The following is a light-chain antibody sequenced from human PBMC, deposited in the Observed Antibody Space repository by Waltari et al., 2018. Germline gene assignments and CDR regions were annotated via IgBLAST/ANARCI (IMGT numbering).Light chain of an antibody. J-gene: IGLJ3*02. CDR2: ADR. CDR1: NIGRKS. Sequence: SYVLTQPPSVSVAPGQTARVTCGGNNIGRKSVNWYQPKPAQAPVLVIYADRDRPSGIPERLSGSNSGNAATLTISRVEAGDEADYYCQVWDVIGDQGVFGGGTKLTVL. V-gene: IGLV3-21*02. CDR3: QVWDVIGDQGV.